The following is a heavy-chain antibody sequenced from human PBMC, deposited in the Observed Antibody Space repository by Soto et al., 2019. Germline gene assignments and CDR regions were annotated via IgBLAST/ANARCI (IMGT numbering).Heavy chain of an antibody. CDR2: IIPILGIA. V-gene: IGHV1-69*08. D-gene: IGHD6-13*01. CDR3: AREVQQQLVDY. J-gene: IGHJ4*02. CDR1: RGTFSSYT. Sequence: QVQLVQSGAEVKKPGSSVKVSCKASRGTFSSYTISWVRQAPGQGLEWMGRIIPILGIANYEQKFQGRVTITADKATSTAYMELSSLRSEDTAVYYCAREVQQQLVDYWGQGTLVTVSS.